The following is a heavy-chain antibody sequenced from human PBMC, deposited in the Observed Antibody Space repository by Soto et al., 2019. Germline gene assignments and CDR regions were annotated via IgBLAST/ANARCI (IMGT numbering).Heavy chain of an antibody. D-gene: IGHD4-4*01. J-gene: IGHJ4*02. Sequence: QVQLQQWGAGLLKPSETLSLTCAVYGGSLSDYYWSWIRQPPGKGLEWIGETSQSENTNYNPSLKSRVTISRDMSKNQFSLKLSSVTDADTAVYSFSRGLDHSKSAYWGQGTLVTVSS. CDR3: SRGLDHSKSAY. CDR2: TSQSENT. V-gene: IGHV4-34*01. CDR1: GGSLSDYY.